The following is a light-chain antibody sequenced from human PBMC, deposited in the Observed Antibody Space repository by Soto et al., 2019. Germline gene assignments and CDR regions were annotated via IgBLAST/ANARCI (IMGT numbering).Light chain of an antibody. Sequence: EIGRTQSPATLSVSPGERVTFSCRASQSVTSNLAWYQHKPGQAPRLLIYGASTGATGIPARFSGSGSGTEFTLTINSLQSEDFAIYYCQQYNNWPVTFGGGTKVDIK. CDR2: GAS. CDR1: QSVTSN. J-gene: IGKJ4*01. V-gene: IGKV3-15*01. CDR3: QQYNNWPVT.